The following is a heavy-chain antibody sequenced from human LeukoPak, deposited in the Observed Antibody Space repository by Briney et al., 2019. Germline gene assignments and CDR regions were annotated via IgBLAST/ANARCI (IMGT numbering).Heavy chain of an antibody. V-gene: IGHV4-4*02. D-gene: IGHD2-21*02. Sequence: SETLSLTCAVSGGSISTSNWWSWVRQPPGKGLEWIGEIYHSGSTNYNPSLKSRVTISVDKSKNQFSLNLRPVTAADTAVYYCARDASARVVSASNYFDYWGQGTLVTVSS. CDR2: IYHSGST. CDR3: ARDASARVVSASNYFDY. CDR1: GGSISTSNW. J-gene: IGHJ4*02.